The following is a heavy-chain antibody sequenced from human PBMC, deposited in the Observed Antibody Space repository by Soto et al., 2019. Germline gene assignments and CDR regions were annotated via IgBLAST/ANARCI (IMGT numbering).Heavy chain of an antibody. V-gene: IGHV1-69*01. J-gene: IGHJ4*02. CDR3: ARGGGPYVWFNEF. CDR2: IIPVFGTT. CDR1: VGLFSSFA. Sequence: QEQLVQSGPEVKKPGSSVKVSCKDSVGLFSSFAISWVRQAPGQGLEWLGGIIPVFGTTNYAEEFQARVTIPADESTNTAYMELSSLTSGDTAMYYCARGGGPYVWFNEFWGQGTLVTVSS. D-gene: IGHD3-16*01.